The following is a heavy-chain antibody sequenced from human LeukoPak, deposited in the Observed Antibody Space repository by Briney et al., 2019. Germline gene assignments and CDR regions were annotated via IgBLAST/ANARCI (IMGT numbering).Heavy chain of an antibody. Sequence: PGESLKISCKGSGHSIRNYWVGWVRQMTGKGLEWMGIIFPGDSDTTYSPSFQGQVTISADKSISTTYLQWSSLKASDTAMYYCAGTSSYGQAHGFDVWGQGTMVTVSS. J-gene: IGHJ3*01. CDR3: AGTSSYGQAHGFDV. CDR1: GHSIRNYW. V-gene: IGHV5-51*01. D-gene: IGHD5-18*01. CDR2: IFPGDSDT.